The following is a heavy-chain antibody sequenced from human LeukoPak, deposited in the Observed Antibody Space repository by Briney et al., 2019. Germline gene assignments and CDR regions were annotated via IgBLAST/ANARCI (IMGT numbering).Heavy chain of an antibody. J-gene: IGHJ5*02. CDR1: GYTFTSYG. V-gene: IGHV1-18*01. CDR3: ASTAAAGT. D-gene: IGHD6-13*01. CDR2: ISAYNGNT. Sequence: ASVKVSCKASGYTFTSYGISWVRQAPGQGLEGMGWISAYNGNTNYAQKLQGRVTMTTDTSTSTAYMELRSRRCDDTAVYDGASTAAAGTWGQGTLVTVSS.